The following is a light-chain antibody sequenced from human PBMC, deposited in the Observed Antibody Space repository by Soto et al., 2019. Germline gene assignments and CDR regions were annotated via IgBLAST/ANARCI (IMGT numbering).Light chain of an antibody. CDR2: DAY. V-gene: IGKV3-20*01. J-gene: IGKJ2*01. CDR1: QSVRSNF. Sequence: EIVLTQSPGTLSLSPGDTATLSCRASQSVRSNFLAWYQHKPGQAPRLLIHDAYSRATGIPDRFSGSVSDRDFTLTIRRLEPEDVAVYYFQQYAGSPRTFGQGTKLEIK. CDR3: QQYAGSPRT.